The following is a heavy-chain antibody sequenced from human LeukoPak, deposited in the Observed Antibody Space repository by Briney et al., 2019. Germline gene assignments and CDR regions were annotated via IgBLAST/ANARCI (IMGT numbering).Heavy chain of an antibody. V-gene: IGHV3-23*01. Sequence: GGSLRLSCAASGFTFSGYAMSWVRQAPGKGLEWVSGVGGSGGSTYYADSVKGRFTISRDNSKNTLFLQMNSLRAEDTAVYYCAKAYGSGYYYAYFDYWGQGTLVTVSS. CDR3: AKAYGSGYYYAYFDY. D-gene: IGHD3-10*01. CDR1: GFTFSGYA. J-gene: IGHJ4*02. CDR2: VGGSGGST.